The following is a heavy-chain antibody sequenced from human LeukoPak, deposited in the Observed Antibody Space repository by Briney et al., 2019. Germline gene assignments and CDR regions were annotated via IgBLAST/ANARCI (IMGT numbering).Heavy chain of an antibody. CDR3: ARDPRLGAFDI. D-gene: IGHD6-19*01. CDR1: GGSISSGGYY. V-gene: IGHV4-31*03. Sequence: SQTLSLTCTVSGGSISSGGYYWSWIRQHPGTGLEWIGYIYYSGSTYYNPSLKSRVTISVDTSKNQFSLKLSSVTAADTAVYYCARDPRLGAFDIWGQGTMVTVSS. CDR2: IYYSGST. J-gene: IGHJ3*02.